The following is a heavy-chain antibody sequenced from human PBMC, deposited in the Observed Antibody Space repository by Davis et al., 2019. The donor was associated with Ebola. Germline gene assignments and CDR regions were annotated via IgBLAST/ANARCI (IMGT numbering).Heavy chain of an antibody. J-gene: IGHJ5*02. D-gene: IGHD4-23*01. CDR3: ARWATVVNWFDP. CDR1: GYTFTSYA. Sequence: ASVKVSCKASGYTFTSYAMHWVRQAPGQRLEWMGWINAGNGNTKYSQKFQGRVTITRDTSASTAYMELSSLRSEDTAVYYCARWATVVNWFDPWGQGTLVTVSP. V-gene: IGHV1-3*01. CDR2: INAGNGNT.